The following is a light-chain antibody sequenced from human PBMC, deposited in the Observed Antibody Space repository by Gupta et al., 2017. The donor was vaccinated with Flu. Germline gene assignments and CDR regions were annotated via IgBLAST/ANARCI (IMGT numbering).Light chain of an antibody. Sequence: SYELTQPPSVSVSPGQTASITCSGDKLGDKSVSWYQQKPGQSPVLVLYQNDNRPSGIPERFSGSISGNTGTLTITGTQAVDESDYYCQAWDSGTVFGGGTKLTVL. CDR2: QND. J-gene: IGLJ3*02. CDR3: QAWDSGTV. CDR1: KLGDKS. V-gene: IGLV3-1*01.